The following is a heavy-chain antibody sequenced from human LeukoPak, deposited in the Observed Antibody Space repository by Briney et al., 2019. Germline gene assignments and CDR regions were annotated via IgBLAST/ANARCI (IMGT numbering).Heavy chain of an antibody. D-gene: IGHD3-22*01. Sequence: PSETLSPTCAVYGESFSVYYRSWSWIRQPPGKGLEWIGEINHSGSTNYNPSLNSRVTIPVDASKNQFSLKLNSVTAADTAVYYCARNSSRYLDYWGQGTLVTVSS. CDR1: GESFSVYY. CDR3: ARNSSRYLDY. V-gene: IGHV4-34*01. J-gene: IGHJ4*02. CDR2: INHSGST.